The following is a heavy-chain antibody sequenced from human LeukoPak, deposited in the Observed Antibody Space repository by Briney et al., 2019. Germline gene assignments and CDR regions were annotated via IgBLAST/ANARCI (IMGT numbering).Heavy chain of an antibody. V-gene: IGHV5-51*01. CDR2: IYPGDSDT. J-gene: IGHJ4*02. CDR3: ARGLGSYFDY. Sequence: GEALQISFKGSGCRFTSYWIGWVRSMPGKGGEWMGIIYPGDSDTRYSPSFQGQVTISADKSISTAYLQWSSLKASDTAMYYCARGLGSYFDYWGQGTLVTVSS. CDR1: GCRFTSYW. D-gene: IGHD1-26*01.